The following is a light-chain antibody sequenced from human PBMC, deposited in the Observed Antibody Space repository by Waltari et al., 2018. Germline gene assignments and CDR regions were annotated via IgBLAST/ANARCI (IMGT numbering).Light chain of an antibody. CDR1: SNDVGSYNR. Sequence: QSALTQPPSVSGSPGHSVTLSCTGTSNDVGSYNRVSWYQQPPGTAPRLIIYEVTYRPSGVPYRFSGSKSGNTASLTISGLQAQDEADYYCSSITGSSTWVFGGGTKLTVL. V-gene: IGLV2-18*02. CDR2: EVT. J-gene: IGLJ3*02. CDR3: SSITGSSTWV.